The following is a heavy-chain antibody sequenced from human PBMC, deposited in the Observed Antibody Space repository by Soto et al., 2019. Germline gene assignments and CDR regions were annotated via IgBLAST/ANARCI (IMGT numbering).Heavy chain of an antibody. CDR2: IIPIFGTA. Sequence: SVKVSFKASGGTFSSYAISWLRQAPGQGLEWMGGIIPIFGTANYAQKFQGRVTITADESTSTAYMELSSLRSEDTAVYYCARGGATILGVVTSPYGMDVWGQGTTVTVSS. J-gene: IGHJ6*02. CDR1: GGTFSSYA. CDR3: ARGGATILGVVTSPYGMDV. D-gene: IGHD3-3*01. V-gene: IGHV1-69*13.